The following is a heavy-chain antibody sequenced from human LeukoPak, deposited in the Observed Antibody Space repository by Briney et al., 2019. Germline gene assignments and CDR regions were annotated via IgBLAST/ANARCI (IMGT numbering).Heavy chain of an antibody. CDR3: ARSNHLVTTILLDY. CDR1: GYTFTNYG. CDR2: ISAYNGHT. V-gene: IGHV1-18*01. J-gene: IGHJ4*02. Sequence: ASVKVSCKASGYTFTNYGVSWERQAPGQGLEWMGWISAYNGHTNYAQKLQGRVTMTTDTSTSTTYMELRSLRSDDTAVYHCARSNHLVTTILLDYWGQGTLVIVSS. D-gene: IGHD5-12*01.